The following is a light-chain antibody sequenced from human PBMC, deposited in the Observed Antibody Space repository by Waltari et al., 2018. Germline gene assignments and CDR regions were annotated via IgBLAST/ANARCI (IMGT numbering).Light chain of an antibody. V-gene: IGLV2-23*03. Sequence: QSALTQPASVSGSLGQSITISCTGTSSDVGGYNLVSWYQQHPGKAPKLMIYEGSQRPSGVSNRFAGSKAGNTASLTISGLQAEDEADYYCSSYAGSSTFVVFGGGTKLTVL. J-gene: IGLJ2*01. CDR3: SSYAGSSTFVV. CDR2: EGS. CDR1: SSDVGGYNL.